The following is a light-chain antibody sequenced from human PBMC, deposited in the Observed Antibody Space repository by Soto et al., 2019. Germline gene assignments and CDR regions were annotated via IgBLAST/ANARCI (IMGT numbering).Light chain of an antibody. J-gene: IGKJ1*01. CDR1: HSISTY. V-gene: IGKV1-5*03. Sequence: DIPLTQSPSTLSASVGDRVTITCRASHSISTYLAWYQQKPGKAPKALIYTVSTLQSGVPSRFSGSGSGTEFTLTITSLQPDDFATYYCQQYNSFSWTFGQGTKVEVK. CDR2: TVS. CDR3: QQYNSFSWT.